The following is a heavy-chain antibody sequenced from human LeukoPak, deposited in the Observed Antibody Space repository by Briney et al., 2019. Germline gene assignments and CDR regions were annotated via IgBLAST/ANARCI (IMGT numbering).Heavy chain of an antibody. J-gene: IGHJ4*02. V-gene: IGHV3-23*01. CDR3: AKVAFGSGSYSTLDY. CDR2: ISGSGGST. D-gene: IGHD3-10*01. CDR1: GFTFSSSA. Sequence: PGGSLRLSCAASGFTFSSSAMSWVRQAPGKGLEWVSTISGSGGSTYYADSVKGRFTISRDNSKNTLYLQVNSLRVEDTAVYYCAKVAFGSGSYSTLDYWGQGTLVIVSS.